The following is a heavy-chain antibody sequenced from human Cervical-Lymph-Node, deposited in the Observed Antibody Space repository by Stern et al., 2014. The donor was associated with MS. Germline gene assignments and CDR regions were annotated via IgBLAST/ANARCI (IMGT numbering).Heavy chain of an antibody. V-gene: IGHV4-61*02. J-gene: IGHJ6*02. CDR2: IFTSGST. Sequence: QLQLQESGPGLEKPSQTLSLTCTVSCGSIASSSYYWSWIRTPAGNGLEWIGRIFTSGSTNYNPALQSRISLSVDTSKNQFSLRLSSVTAADTAVYYCAREDYDGSGHPYYYGLDVWGQGTTVTVSS. CDR3: AREDYDGSGHPYYYGLDV. D-gene: IGHD3-22*01. CDR1: CGSIASSSYY.